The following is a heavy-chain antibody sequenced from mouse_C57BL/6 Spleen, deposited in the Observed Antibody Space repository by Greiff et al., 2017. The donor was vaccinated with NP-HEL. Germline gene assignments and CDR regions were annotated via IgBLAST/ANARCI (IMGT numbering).Heavy chain of an antibody. CDR1: GYAFSSSW. CDR3: ARRLDSSGYSFDY. Sequence: QVQLQQSGPELVKPGASVKISCKASGYAFSSSWMNWVKQRPGKGLEWIGRIYPGDGAPNYNGKFKGKATLTADKSSSTAYMQLSSLTSEDSAVYFCARRLDSSGYSFDYWGQGTTLTVSS. V-gene: IGHV1-82*01. D-gene: IGHD3-2*02. CDR2: IYPGDGAP. J-gene: IGHJ2*01.